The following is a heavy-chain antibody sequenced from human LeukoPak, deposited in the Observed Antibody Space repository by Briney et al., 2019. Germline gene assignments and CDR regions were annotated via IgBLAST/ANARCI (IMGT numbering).Heavy chain of an antibody. CDR2: IDSDGSNT. J-gene: IGHJ4*02. D-gene: IGHD5-18*01. CDR1: GFTFSSYW. Sequence: PGGSLRLSCAASGFTFSSYWIHWVRQAPGKGLVWVSDIDSDGSNTNYADSVKGRFTISRDNAKNTLYLQMNSLRAEDTAVYFCAKEGVDTAMVKGFSFDYWGQGTLVTVSS. V-gene: IGHV3-74*01. CDR3: AKEGVDTAMVKGFSFDY.